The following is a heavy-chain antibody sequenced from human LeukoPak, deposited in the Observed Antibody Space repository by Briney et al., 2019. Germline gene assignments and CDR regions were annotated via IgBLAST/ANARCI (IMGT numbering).Heavy chain of an antibody. D-gene: IGHD6-19*01. J-gene: IGHJ6*02. CDR2: IYSGGST. Sequence: GGSLRLSCAASGFTVSSNYMSWVRQAPGKGLEWVSVIYSGGSTYCADSVKGRFTISRDNSKNTLYLQMNSLRAEDTAVYYCAREKGAVAGYYYGMDVWGQGTTVTVSS. CDR3: AREKGAVAGYYYGMDV. V-gene: IGHV3-53*01. CDR1: GFTVSSNY.